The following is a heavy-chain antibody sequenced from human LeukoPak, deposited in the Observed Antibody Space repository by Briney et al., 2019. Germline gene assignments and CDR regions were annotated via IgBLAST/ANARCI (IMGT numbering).Heavy chain of an antibody. CDR3: ARDYCGGDCYANYSYYYMDV. CDR1: GFTFSSYA. Sequence: GGSLRLSCAASGFTFSSYAMHWVGQAPGKGLEYVSAINSNGGSTYYANSVKGRFTISRDNSKNTLYLQMGSLRAEDMAVYYCARDYCGGDCYANYSYYYMDVWGKGTTVTVSS. J-gene: IGHJ6*03. CDR2: INSNGGST. V-gene: IGHV3-64*01. D-gene: IGHD2-21*02.